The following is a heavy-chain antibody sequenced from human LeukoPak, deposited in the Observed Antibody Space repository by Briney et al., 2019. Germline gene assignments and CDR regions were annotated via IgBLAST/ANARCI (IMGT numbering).Heavy chain of an antibody. Sequence: ASVKVSCKASGYTFPRYGISWVRQAPGQGLEWMGWISTYDGNTNYAQILQGRVTMTTDTSATTAYMELRNLRSDDTAVYYCARGGGDRITMIVVPPGTFDIWGQGTMVTVSS. CDR3: ARGGGDRITMIVVPPGTFDI. J-gene: IGHJ3*02. V-gene: IGHV1-18*04. D-gene: IGHD3-22*01. CDR1: GYTFPRYG. CDR2: ISTYDGNT.